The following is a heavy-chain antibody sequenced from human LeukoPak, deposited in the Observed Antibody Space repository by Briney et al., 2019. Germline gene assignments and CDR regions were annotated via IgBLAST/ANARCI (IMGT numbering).Heavy chain of an antibody. D-gene: IGHD3-16*01. CDR3: ARERLSGSYGMDV. V-gene: IGHV4-59*01. Sequence: SETLSLTCTVSGGSISSYYWSWIRQPPGKGLEWIGYICYSGSTNYNPSLKSRVTILVDTSKDQFSLMLTSVTAADTAMYYCARERLSGSYGMDVWGQGTTVTVSS. J-gene: IGHJ6*02. CDR1: GGSISSYY. CDR2: ICYSGST.